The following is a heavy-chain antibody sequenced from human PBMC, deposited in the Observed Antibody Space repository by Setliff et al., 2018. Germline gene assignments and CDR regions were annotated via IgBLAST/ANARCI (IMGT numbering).Heavy chain of an antibody. Sequence: ASVKVSCKASGYPLTAYYIHWVRQAPGQGLEWMAWISAYNGYIVYAQKFQGRVTVTTDTSTSTAYMELRSLRSDDTAVYYCARAPPKIVVTVAALDYWGQGALVTVST. CDR1: GYPLTAYY. CDR3: ARAPPKIVVTVAALDY. CDR2: ISAYNGYI. J-gene: IGHJ4*02. V-gene: IGHV1-18*04. D-gene: IGHD2-15*01.